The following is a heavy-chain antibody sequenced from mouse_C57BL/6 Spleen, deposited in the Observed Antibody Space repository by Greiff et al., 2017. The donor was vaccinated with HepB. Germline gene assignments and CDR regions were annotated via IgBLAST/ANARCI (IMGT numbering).Heavy chain of an antibody. CDR3: ASLLWGDY. D-gene: IGHD2-1*01. V-gene: IGHV1-82*01. CDR2: IYPGDGDT. Sequence: VQLQESGPELVKPGASVKISCKASGYAFSSSWMNWVKQRPGKGLEWIGRIYPGDGDTNYNGKFKGKATLTADKSSSTAYMQLSSLTSEDSAVYFCASLLWGDYWGQGTTLTVSS. CDR1: GYAFSSSW. J-gene: IGHJ2*01.